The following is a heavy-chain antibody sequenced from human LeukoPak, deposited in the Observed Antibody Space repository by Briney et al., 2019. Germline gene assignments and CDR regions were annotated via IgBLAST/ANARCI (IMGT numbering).Heavy chain of an antibody. V-gene: IGHV4-59*08. D-gene: IGHD4-17*01. Sequence: SETLCLTCTASGCSISSYYWSWIRQPPGKGLEWISYIYYSGSTNYNPSLKSRVTISVDTSNNQFSLKLSSVTAADTAVYYSARHDPAKNYGDFNFDYCRQATLVTASS. CDR1: GCSISSYY. J-gene: IGHJ4*02. CDR2: IYYSGST. CDR3: ARHDPAKNYGDFNFDY.